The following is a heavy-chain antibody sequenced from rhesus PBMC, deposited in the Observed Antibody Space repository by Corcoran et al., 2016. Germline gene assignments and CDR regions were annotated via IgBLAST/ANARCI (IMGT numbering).Heavy chain of an antibody. CDR2: ISGSGGST. D-gene: IGHD5-24*01. CDR3: AIIGPGTVRP. Sequence: QLQLRESGPGLVKPSVTLSPTCAASGGSISTNYWSWIRPPPGKGLEWIGRISGSGGSTDSNPSLKSRVTISTDTSKNQFSLILSSVTAADTAVYYCAIIGPGTVRPWGQGVLVTVSS. CDR1: GGSISTNY. J-gene: IGHJ4*01. V-gene: IGHV4-173*01.